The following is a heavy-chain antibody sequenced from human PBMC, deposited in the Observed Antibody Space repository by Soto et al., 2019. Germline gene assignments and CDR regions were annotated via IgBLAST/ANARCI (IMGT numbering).Heavy chain of an antibody. V-gene: IGHV4-61*01. D-gene: IGHD3-22*01. CDR2: IYYSGST. Sequence: SETLCLTCTVSGGSVSSGSYYWSWIRQPPGKGLEWVGYIYYSGSTNYNPALKSRVTISVDTSKNQFSLKLSSVTAADTAVYYCAREKDSYDSSGYYFSFDYWGQGTLVIVSS. J-gene: IGHJ4*02. CDR1: GGSVSSGSYY. CDR3: AREKDSYDSSGYYFSFDY.